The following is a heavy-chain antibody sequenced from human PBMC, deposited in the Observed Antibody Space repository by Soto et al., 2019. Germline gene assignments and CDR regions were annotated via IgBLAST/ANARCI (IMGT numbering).Heavy chain of an antibody. V-gene: IGHV4-61*02. CDR3: ARDTAVTNYYYGMDV. J-gene: IGHJ6*02. D-gene: IGHD4-17*01. CDR2: IYTSGST. Sequence: PSETLSLTCTVSGGSISSGDYYWSWIRQPAGKGLEWIGRIYTSGSTNYNPSLKSRVTMSVDTFKNQFSLKLSSVTAADTAVYYCARDTAVTNYYYGMDVWGQGTTVTVSS. CDR1: GGSISSGDYY.